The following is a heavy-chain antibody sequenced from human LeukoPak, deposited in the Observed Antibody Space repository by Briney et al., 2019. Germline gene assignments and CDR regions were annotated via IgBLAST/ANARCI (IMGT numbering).Heavy chain of an antibody. D-gene: IGHD3-10*01. V-gene: IGHV3-30*02. CDR1: GFTFSSYA. J-gene: IGHJ4*02. CDR2: IRNDGSNK. Sequence: GGSLRLSCAASGFTFSSYAMHWVRQAAGKGLELVAFIRNDGSNKSYADSVKGRFIISRDNSKNRLYLQMNSLRAEDTAVYYCAKGAHYFGSGSFRRGHYFDYWGQGTLVTVSS. CDR3: AKGAHYFGSGSFRRGHYFDY.